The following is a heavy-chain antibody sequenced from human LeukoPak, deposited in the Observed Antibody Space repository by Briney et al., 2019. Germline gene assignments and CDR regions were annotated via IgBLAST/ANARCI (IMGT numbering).Heavy chain of an antibody. V-gene: IGHV3-21*01. CDR3: ARVEQGDFDY. D-gene: IGHD1-26*01. Sequence: GGSLRLSCAASGFTFSSYSMNWVRQAPGKGLEWVSSISSSSSYIYYADSVKGRYTISRDNAKNSLYLQMNSLRAEDTAVYYCARVEQGDFDYWGQGTLVTVSS. CDR1: GFTFSSYS. J-gene: IGHJ4*02. CDR2: ISSSSSYI.